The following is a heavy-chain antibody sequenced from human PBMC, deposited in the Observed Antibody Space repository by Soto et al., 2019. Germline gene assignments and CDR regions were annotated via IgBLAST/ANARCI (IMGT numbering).Heavy chain of an antibody. CDR2: INHSGST. CDR1: GGSFSGYY. J-gene: IGHJ4*02. V-gene: IGHV4-34*01. D-gene: IGHD2-2*02. Sequence: SETLSLTCAVYGGSFSGYYWSWIRQPPGKGLEWIGEINHSGSTNYNPSLKSRVTISVDTSKNQFSLKLSSVTAADTAVYYCARGRDIVVVPAAISPNLDYWGQGTRVTVSS. CDR3: ARGRDIVVVPAAISPNLDY.